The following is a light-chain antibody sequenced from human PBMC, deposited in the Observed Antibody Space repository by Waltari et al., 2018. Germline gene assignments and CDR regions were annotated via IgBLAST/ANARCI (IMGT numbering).Light chain of an antibody. CDR1: QYVNIH. CDR2: AAS. Sequence: EVVMTQSPATLSVSPGESATLSCRASQYVNIHLDWYQQKPGQAPRLLIYAASTRATGGPARFSGSGSGTDFTLTISSLQSEDFAVYYCQQYNDWPRTFGLGTKVEIK. J-gene: IGKJ1*01. V-gene: IGKV3-15*01. CDR3: QQYNDWPRT.